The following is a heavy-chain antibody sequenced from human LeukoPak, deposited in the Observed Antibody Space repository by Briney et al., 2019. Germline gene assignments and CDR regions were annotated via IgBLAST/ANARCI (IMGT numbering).Heavy chain of an antibody. CDR3: ARDPAWGAIDY. V-gene: IGHV3-7*01. CDR2: MNEDGSVT. CDR1: GFSFSSYW. D-gene: IGHD7-27*01. J-gene: IGHJ4*02. Sequence: GGSLRLSCAASGFSFSSYWMSWVRQAPGKGLEWVADMNEDGSVTWYADSVKGRFTVSRDNAKNSVDLQMSSLRVEDTAVYYCARDPAWGAIDYWGQGTLVTVSS.